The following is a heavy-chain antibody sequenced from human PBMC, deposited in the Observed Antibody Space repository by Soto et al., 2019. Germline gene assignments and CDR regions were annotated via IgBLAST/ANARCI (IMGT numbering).Heavy chain of an antibody. Sequence: GGSLRLSCAASGFTFSSYSMNWVRQAPGKGLEWVSSISSSSSYIYYADSVKGRFTISRDNAKNSLYLQMNSLRAEDTAVYYCAREPDYYDSSGYYGSWGQGTLVTVSS. CDR3: AREPDYYDSSGYYGS. CDR1: GFTFSSYS. V-gene: IGHV3-21*01. D-gene: IGHD3-22*01. J-gene: IGHJ4*02. CDR2: ISSSSSYI.